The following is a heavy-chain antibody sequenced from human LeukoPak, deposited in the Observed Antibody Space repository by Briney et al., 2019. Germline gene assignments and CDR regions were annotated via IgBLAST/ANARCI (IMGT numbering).Heavy chain of an antibody. CDR1: GFTFSTYA. Sequence: PGGSLRLSCAASGFTFSTYAMHWVRQAPGKGLEYVSAITNNGGIAYYANSVKGRITISRDNSKNTLYLQMGSLRAEDMAVYYCARVGRGDAFDIWGHGTMVTVSS. V-gene: IGHV3-64*01. CDR3: ARVGRGDAFDI. D-gene: IGHD1-26*01. CDR2: ITNNGGIA. J-gene: IGHJ3*02.